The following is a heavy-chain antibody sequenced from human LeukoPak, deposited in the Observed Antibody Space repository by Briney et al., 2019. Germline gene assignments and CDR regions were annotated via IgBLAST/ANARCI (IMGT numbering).Heavy chain of an antibody. CDR1: GYTFTSYG. D-gene: IGHD4-17*01. V-gene: IGHV1-18*01. Sequence: GASVKVSCKASGYTFTSYGISWVRQAPGQGLEWMGWISAYNGNTNYAQKLQGRVTMTRDTSISTAYMELSRLRSDDTAVYYCARSRPTVTTLRVPLSDYWGQGTLVTVSS. CDR2: ISAYNGNT. J-gene: IGHJ4*02. CDR3: ARSRPTVTTLRVPLSDY.